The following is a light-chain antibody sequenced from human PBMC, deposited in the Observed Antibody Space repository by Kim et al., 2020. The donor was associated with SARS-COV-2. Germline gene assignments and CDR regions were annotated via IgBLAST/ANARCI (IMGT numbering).Light chain of an antibody. CDR1: SSDIGAYNY. CDR2: DVT. Sequence: QSALTQPASVSESPGQSITISCTGTSSDIGAYNYVSWYQHHPGKAPKLMIYDVTKRPSGVSDRFSASKSGNTASLTISGLQAEDEADYYCTSYTRSSTVLFGGGTQLTVL. V-gene: IGLV2-14*03. CDR3: TSYTRSSTVL. J-gene: IGLJ2*01.